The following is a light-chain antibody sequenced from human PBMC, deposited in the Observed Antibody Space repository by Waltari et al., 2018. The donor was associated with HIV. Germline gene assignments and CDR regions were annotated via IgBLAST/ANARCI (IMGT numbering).Light chain of an antibody. J-gene: IGLJ3*02. CDR2: RNS. V-gene: IGLV1-47*01. CDR3: AAWDDSLSGWV. Sequence: QSALTQPPSTSGTPGQTVTIPCSGSSSNIGDTYVSWYQQLPGTAPKLLIYRNSHRPSGVRDRFSGSKSGTSASLAINDLRSEDEAEYHCAAWDDSLSGWVFGGGTNLTVL. CDR1: SSNIGDTY.